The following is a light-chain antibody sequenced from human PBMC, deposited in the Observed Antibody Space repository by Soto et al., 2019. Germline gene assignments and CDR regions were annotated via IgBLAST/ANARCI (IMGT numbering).Light chain of an antibody. J-gene: IGKJ4*01. Sequence: DIQMTQSPSSLSASVGDRVTVTCRASQSIRGYLNWYQQKPGEAPKLLIYAASSLHSGVPSRFSGSGSGKDFTLTISSLHPEDFATYSCQQTYRTPLTFGGGTKVEIK. V-gene: IGKV1-39*01. CDR2: AAS. CDR3: QQTYRTPLT. CDR1: QSIRGY.